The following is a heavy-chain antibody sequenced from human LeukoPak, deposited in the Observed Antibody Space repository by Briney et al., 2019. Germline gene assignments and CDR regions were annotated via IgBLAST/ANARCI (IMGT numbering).Heavy chain of an antibody. CDR1: GYTFTNYD. D-gene: IGHD2-2*01. J-gene: IGHJ6*02. CDR3: ARDQHIVVVPAAVNYYYYGMDV. V-gene: IGHV1-18*01. CDR2: ISAYNGNT. Sequence: ASVKVSCKTSGYTFTNYDINWVRQATGQGLEWMGWISAYNGNTNYAQKLQGRVTMTTDTSTSTAYMELRSLRSDDTAVYYCARDQHIVVVPAAVNYYYYGMDVWGQGTTVTVSS.